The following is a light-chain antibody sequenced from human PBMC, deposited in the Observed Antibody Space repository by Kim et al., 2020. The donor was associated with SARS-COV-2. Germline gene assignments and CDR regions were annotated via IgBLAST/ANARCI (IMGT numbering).Light chain of an antibody. CDR3: QQYGGSPLA. CDR2: GAS. Sequence: EIVLTQSPGTLSLSPGERATLSCRASQSVSSSYLAWYQQKPGQAPRLLIYGASSRATGIPDRFSGSGSGTDFTLTISRLEPEDFAVYYCQQYGGSPLAFGQGTKVDIK. V-gene: IGKV3-20*01. J-gene: IGKJ1*01. CDR1: QSVSSSY.